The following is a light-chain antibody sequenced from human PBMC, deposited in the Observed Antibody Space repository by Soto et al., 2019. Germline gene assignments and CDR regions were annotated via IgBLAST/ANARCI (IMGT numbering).Light chain of an antibody. CDR3: CSYTGGTSVV. CDR2: EDI. Sequence: QSVLTQPASVSGSPGQSITISCTGSSSDVGRYNLVSWYQQHPGKAPELMIYEDIERPSGVSNRFSGSKSGNTASLTISGLQTEDEANYYCCSYTGGTSVVFGGGTKVTVL. J-gene: IGLJ2*01. V-gene: IGLV2-23*01. CDR1: SSDVGRYNL.